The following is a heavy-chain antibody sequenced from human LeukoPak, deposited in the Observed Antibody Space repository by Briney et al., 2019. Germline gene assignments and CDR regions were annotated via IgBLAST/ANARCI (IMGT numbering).Heavy chain of an antibody. Sequence: GGSLRLSCAASGFTFDDYAMHWVRQAPGKGLEWVSGISWNSGSIGYADSVKGRFTISRDNAKNSLYLQMNSLRAEDTAVYYCARTQMYYYDSSGPPPDYWGQGTLVTVSS. V-gene: IGHV3-9*01. CDR1: GFTFDDYA. J-gene: IGHJ4*02. D-gene: IGHD3-22*01. CDR3: ARTQMYYYDSSGPPPDY. CDR2: ISWNSGSI.